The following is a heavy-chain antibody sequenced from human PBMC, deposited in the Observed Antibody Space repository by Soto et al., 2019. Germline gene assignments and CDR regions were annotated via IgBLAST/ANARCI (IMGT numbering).Heavy chain of an antibody. V-gene: IGHV4-31*03. D-gene: IGHD3-3*01. CDR1: GGSISSGGYY. CDR3: ARVLRFLEWTSPSYYYYMDV. Sequence: SETLSLTCTVSGGSISSGGYYWSWIRQHPGKGLEWIGYIYYSGSTYYNPSLKSRVTISVDTSKNQFSLKLSSVTAADTAVYYCARVLRFLEWTSPSYYYYMDVWGKGTTVTVSS. J-gene: IGHJ6*03. CDR2: IYYSGST.